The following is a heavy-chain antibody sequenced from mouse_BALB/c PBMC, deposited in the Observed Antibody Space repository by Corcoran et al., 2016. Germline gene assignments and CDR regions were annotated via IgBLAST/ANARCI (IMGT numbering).Heavy chain of an antibody. Sequence: EVQLQQSGPELVKPGASLKISCNASGYSFTGYTMNWVKQSHGKNLEWIGLINPYNGGTSYNQKFKGKATLTVDKSSSTAYMELLSLTSEDSAVYYCARDYYGSSYVFAYWGQGTLVTVSA. J-gene: IGHJ3*01. V-gene: IGHV1-18*01. CDR3: ARDYYGSSYVFAY. D-gene: IGHD1-1*01. CDR2: INPYNGGT. CDR1: GYSFTGYT.